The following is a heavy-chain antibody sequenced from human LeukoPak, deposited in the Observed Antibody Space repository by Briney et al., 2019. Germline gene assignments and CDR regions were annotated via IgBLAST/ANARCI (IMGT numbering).Heavy chain of an antibody. D-gene: IGHD3-9*01. V-gene: IGHV1-18*01. CDR3: ARDPTYYDILTGYSTLDAFDT. CDR2: ISAYNGNT. Sequence: GASVKVSCKASGYTFTSYGISWVRQAPGQGLEWMGWISAYNGNTNYAQKLQGRVTMTTDTSTSTAYMELRSLRSDDTAVYYCARDPTYYDILTGYSTLDAFDTWGQGTMVTVSS. J-gene: IGHJ3*02. CDR1: GYTFTSYG.